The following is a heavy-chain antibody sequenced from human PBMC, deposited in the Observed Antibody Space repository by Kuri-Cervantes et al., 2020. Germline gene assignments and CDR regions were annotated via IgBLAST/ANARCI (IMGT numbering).Heavy chain of an antibody. Sequence: GGSLRLSCAASGFTFSSYAMHWVRQAPGKGLEWVAVISYDGSNKYYADSVKGRFTISRDNSKNTLYLQMNSLRDEDTATYFCARGGLYYYYGMDVWGQETTVTVSS. J-gene: IGHJ6*02. V-gene: IGHV3-30*07. CDR2: ISYDGSNK. CDR1: GFTFSSYA. CDR3: ARGGLYYYYGMDV.